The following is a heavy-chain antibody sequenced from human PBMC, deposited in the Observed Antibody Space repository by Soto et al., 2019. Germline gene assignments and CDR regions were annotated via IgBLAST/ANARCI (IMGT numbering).Heavy chain of an antibody. D-gene: IGHD6-13*01. CDR1: GGTLNSYT. CDR2: IIPDLGVA. V-gene: IGHV1-69*02. CDR3: ARSSVAAAGTLGN. Sequence: QVQLVQSGAEVKKPGSSVKVSCKASGGTLNSYTINWVRQAPGHGPEWLGRIIPDLGVANYAQTFQGRVTITADKSTSTVYMELTSLRSEDTAVYYCARSSVAAAGTLGNWGPGTLVTVSS. J-gene: IGHJ4*02.